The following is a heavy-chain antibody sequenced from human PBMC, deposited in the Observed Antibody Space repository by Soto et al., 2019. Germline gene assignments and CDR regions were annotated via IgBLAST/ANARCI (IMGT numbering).Heavy chain of an antibody. CDR3: AILTGYYYYYGMDV. J-gene: IGHJ6*02. Sequence: QVPLVQSGAEVKKPGASVKVSCKASGYTFTSYAMHWVRQAPGQRLEWMGWINAGNGNTKYSQKFQGRVTITRDTSASTAYMELSSLRSEDTAVYYCAILTGYYYYYGMDVWGQGTTVTVSS. CDR2: INAGNGNT. CDR1: GYTFTSYA. D-gene: IGHD3-9*01. V-gene: IGHV1-3*01.